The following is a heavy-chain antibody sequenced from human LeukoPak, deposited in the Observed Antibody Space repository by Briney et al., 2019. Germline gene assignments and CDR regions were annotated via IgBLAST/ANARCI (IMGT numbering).Heavy chain of an antibody. J-gene: IGHJ4*02. CDR2: INPNSGGT. D-gene: IGHD1-1*01. Sequence: GWINPNSGGTNYAQKFQGRVTMTRDTSISTAYMELSRLRSDDTAVYYCARRPRWGERDYWGQGTLVTVSS. CDR3: ARRPRWGERDY. V-gene: IGHV1-2*02.